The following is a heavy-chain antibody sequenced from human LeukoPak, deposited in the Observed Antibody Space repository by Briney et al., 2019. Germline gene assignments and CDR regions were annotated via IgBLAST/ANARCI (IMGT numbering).Heavy chain of an antibody. CDR2: IWHDGSNK. V-gene: IGHV3-33*01. CDR1: GFTFSSYC. J-gene: IGHJ4*02. D-gene: IGHD1-26*01. CDR3: ARDTVGATGGDY. Sequence: GRSLRLSCAASGFTFSSYCMHWVRQAPGKGLEWVAVIWHDGSNKYYADSVKGRFTISRDNSKNTLYLQMNSLRAEDTAVYYCARDTVGATGGDYWGQGTLVTVSS.